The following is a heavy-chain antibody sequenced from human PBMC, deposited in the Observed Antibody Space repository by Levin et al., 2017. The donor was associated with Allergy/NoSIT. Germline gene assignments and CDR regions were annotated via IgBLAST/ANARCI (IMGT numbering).Heavy chain of an antibody. J-gene: IGHJ4*02. D-gene: IGHD3-16*01. Sequence: GESLKISCAASGFAFSRYSLNWVRQAPGKGLEWLSYISSSTTSKYYADSVRGRFTISRDNAKSSLYLQMNSLRDEDTAMYYCVTEGGWSAPYYLEYWGQGTLVTVSS. CDR3: VTEGGWSAPYYLEY. CDR2: ISSSTTSK. V-gene: IGHV3-48*02. CDR1: GFAFSRYS.